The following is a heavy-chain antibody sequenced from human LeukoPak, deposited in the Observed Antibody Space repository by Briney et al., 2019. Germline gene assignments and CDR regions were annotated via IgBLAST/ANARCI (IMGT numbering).Heavy chain of an antibody. Sequence: GASVKVSCKASGYTFTGYYMHWVRQAPGQGLEWMGWINPNSGGTNYAQKFKGRVTMTRDTSISTAYMELSRLRSDDTAVYYCARGTKRYSGSYYVYWGQGTLVTVSS. J-gene: IGHJ4*02. D-gene: IGHD1-26*01. CDR2: INPNSGGT. CDR1: GYTFTGYY. V-gene: IGHV1-2*02. CDR3: ARGTKRYSGSYYVY.